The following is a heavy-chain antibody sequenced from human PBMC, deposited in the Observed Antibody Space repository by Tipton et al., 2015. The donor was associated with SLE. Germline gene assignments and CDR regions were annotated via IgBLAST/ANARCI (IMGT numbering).Heavy chain of an antibody. V-gene: IGHV4-39*07. Sequence: TLSLTCTVSGGSISSSSYYWGWIRQPPGKGLEWIGSIYYSGSTYYNPSLKSRVTISVDTSKNQFSLKLSSVTAADTAVYYCARYYYDSSDFDYWGQGTLVTVST. CDR1: GGSISSSSYY. J-gene: IGHJ4*02. CDR3: ARYYYDSSDFDY. D-gene: IGHD3-22*01. CDR2: IYYSGST.